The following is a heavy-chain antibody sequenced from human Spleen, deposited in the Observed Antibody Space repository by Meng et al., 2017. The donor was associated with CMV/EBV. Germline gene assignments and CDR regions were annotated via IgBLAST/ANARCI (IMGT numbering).Heavy chain of an antibody. J-gene: IGHJ4*02. Sequence: ASVKVSCKASGYTFTGYYIHWIRQAPGQGLEWLGWMNPNVGGTYSAQKFQGRVSMTRDTSINTAYMELSRLRFDDTAVYYCARGAGAAFHYWGQGTLVTVSS. CDR1: GYTFTGYY. CDR3: ARGAGAAFHY. CDR2: MNPNVGGT. V-gene: IGHV1-2*02. D-gene: IGHD1-26*01.